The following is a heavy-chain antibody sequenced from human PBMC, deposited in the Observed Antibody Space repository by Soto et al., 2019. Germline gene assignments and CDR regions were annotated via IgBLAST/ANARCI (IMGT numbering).Heavy chain of an antibody. CDR3: ARTSAAGKYYYGMEV. Sequence: GESLKISCMGSGYKVSTWHNFTSYWIAWVRQMTGKGLEWMGIIYPGDSDTRYSPSFQGQVTISADKSISTAYLQWSSLKASDTAMYYCARTSAAGKYYYGMEVWGQGTTVTVSS. CDR2: IYPGDSDT. V-gene: IGHV5-51*01. D-gene: IGHD6-13*01. J-gene: IGHJ6*02. CDR1: GYKVSTWHNFTSYW.